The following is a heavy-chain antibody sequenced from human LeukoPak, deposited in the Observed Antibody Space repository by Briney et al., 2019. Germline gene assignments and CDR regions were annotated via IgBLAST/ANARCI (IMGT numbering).Heavy chain of an antibody. V-gene: IGHV3-15*01. Sequence: GGSLRLSCAASGFTFSNAWMSWVRQAPGKGLEWVGRTKSKASGGTIDYAAPVKGRFTISRDDSKSTLFLQMNSLKTEDTAVYYCTTLMTPYSLIDYWGQGTLVTVSS. D-gene: IGHD6-13*01. CDR3: TTLMTPYSLIDY. J-gene: IGHJ4*02. CDR2: TKSKASGGTI. CDR1: GFTFSNAW.